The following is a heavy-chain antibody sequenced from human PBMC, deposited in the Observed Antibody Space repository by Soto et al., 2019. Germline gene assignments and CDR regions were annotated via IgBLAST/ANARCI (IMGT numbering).Heavy chain of an antibody. V-gene: IGHV1-3*01. D-gene: IGHD6-19*01. J-gene: IGHJ4*02. CDR3: ARDSSGWSPFDY. CDR2: INAGNGDT. CDR1: GYTFTSYA. Sequence: ASVKVSCKASGYTFTSYAMHWVRQAPGQRLEWMGWINAGNGDTKYSQKFQGRVTITRDTSASTAYMELSSLRSEDTAVYYCARDSSGWSPFDYWGQGTLVTVSS.